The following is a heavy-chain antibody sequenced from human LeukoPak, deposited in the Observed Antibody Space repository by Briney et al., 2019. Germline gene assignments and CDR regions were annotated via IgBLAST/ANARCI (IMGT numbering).Heavy chain of an antibody. CDR3: ARVDPAGVTTPYYFDY. V-gene: IGHV4-39*07. Sequence: TASETLSLTCTVSGGSISSGPYYWGWIRQPPGKGLEWIGNIYYGENTYYNPSLKSRVTISVDTSKNQFSLKLSSVTAADTAVYYCARVDPAGVTTPYYFDYWGQGTLITVSS. CDR1: GGSISSGPYY. CDR2: IYYGENT. D-gene: IGHD4-17*01. J-gene: IGHJ4*02.